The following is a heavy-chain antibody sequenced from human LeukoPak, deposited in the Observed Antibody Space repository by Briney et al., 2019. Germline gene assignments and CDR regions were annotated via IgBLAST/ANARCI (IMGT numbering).Heavy chain of an antibody. Sequence: ASVKVSCKASENTFTNYYMHWVRQAPGQGLEWLGIVNPNGGRTAYAQNFQGRVSMTRDTSTTTVYMELSSLRSDDTAVYYCAWAPDGSVEMVQIFDYWGQGTLVTVSS. CDR2: VNPNGGRT. V-gene: IGHV1-46*01. J-gene: IGHJ4*02. CDR1: ENTFTNYY. CDR3: AWAPDGSVEMVQIFDY. D-gene: IGHD3-10*01.